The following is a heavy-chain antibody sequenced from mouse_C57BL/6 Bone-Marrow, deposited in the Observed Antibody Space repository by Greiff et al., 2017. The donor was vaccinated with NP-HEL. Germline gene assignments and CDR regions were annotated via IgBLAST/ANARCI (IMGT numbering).Heavy chain of an antibody. J-gene: IGHJ1*03. D-gene: IGHD3-1*01. CDR1: GYTFTSYT. V-gene: IGHV1-4*01. Sequence: QVQLQQSGAELARPGASVKMSCKASGYTFTSYTMHWVKQRPGQGLEWIGYINPSSGYTKYNQKFKDKATLTADKSSSTAYMQLSSLTSEDTADYYCARWAHRDWYYDVWGTGTTVTDSS. CDR3: ARWAHRDWYYDV. CDR2: INPSSGYT.